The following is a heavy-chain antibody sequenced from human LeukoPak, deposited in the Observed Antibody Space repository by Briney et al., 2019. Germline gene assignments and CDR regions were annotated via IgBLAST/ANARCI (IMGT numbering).Heavy chain of an antibody. CDR2: SYHSGSN. V-gene: IGHV4-38-2*01. J-gene: IGHJ4*02. CDR1: GHSLSSGYY. Sequence: PSETLSLTCAVSGHSLSSGYYWGGTRHRPGKGVEGIGGSYHSGSNHYNTCLKSRVTISVDTSKDEYSLKVSSVTAADTGVYYCARTAQYGLSYFDYWGQGTLVTVCS. CDR3: ARTAQYGLSYFDY. D-gene: IGHD3/OR15-3a*01.